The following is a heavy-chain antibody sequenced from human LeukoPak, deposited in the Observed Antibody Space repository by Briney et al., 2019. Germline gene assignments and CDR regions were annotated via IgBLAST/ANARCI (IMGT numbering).Heavy chain of an antibody. CDR2: ISSSGSTI. CDR1: GFTFSSYA. V-gene: IGHV3-48*04. D-gene: IGHD1-14*01. Sequence: GGSLRLSCAASGFTFSSYAMSWVRQAPGKGLEWVSYISSSGSTIYYADSVKGRFTISRDNAKNSLYLQMNSLRAEDTAVYYCARVPEPYPNDYYYGMDVWGQGTTVTVSS. J-gene: IGHJ6*02. CDR3: ARVPEPYPNDYYYGMDV.